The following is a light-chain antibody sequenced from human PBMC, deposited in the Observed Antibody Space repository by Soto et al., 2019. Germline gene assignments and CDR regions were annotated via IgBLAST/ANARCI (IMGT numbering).Light chain of an antibody. Sequence: QSALTQPASVSGSPGQSITLSCTGTNSDVGSYNLVSWYQQNPGKAPKLMIFEVSKRPSGVSNRFSGSKSGNTASLTISGLQAEDEADYYCCSYAGSSTWMFGGGTKLTVL. CDR1: NSDVGSYNL. CDR2: EVS. CDR3: CSYAGSSTWM. V-gene: IGLV2-23*02. J-gene: IGLJ3*02.